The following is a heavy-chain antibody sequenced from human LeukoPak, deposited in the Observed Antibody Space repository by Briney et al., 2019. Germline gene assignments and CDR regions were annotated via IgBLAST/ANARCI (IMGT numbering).Heavy chain of an antibody. CDR2: ISSSGSTI. Sequence: GGSLRLSCAASGFTFSSYEMNWVRQAPGKGLEWVSDISSSGSTIYYADPVKGRFTISRDNAKNSLYLQMNSLRAEDTAIYYCARGGCAAAGCGMDVWGQGTTVTVSS. CDR3: ARGGCAAAGCGMDV. J-gene: IGHJ6*02. D-gene: IGHD6-13*01. V-gene: IGHV3-48*03. CDR1: GFTFSSYE.